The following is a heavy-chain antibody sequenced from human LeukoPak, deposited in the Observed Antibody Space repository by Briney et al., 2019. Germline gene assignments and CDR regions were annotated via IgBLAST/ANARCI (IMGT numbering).Heavy chain of an antibody. CDR1: GGSISSYY. Sequence: SETLSLTCTVSGGSISSYYWSWIRQPPGKGLEWIGYIYYSGSTNYNPSLKSRVTISVDTSKNQFSLKLSSVTAADTAVYYCAGASRTWIQLWNDYYYYYMDVWGKGTTVTISS. V-gene: IGHV4-59*08. D-gene: IGHD5-18*01. CDR2: IYYSGST. J-gene: IGHJ6*03. CDR3: AGASRTWIQLWNDYYYYYMDV.